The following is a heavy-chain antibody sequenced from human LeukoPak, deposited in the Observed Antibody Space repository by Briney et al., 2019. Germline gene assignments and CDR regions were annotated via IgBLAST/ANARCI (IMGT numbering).Heavy chain of an antibody. CDR1: GYTFTSYG. Sequence: ASVKVSCKASGYTFTSYGISWVRQAPGQGLEWMGWISAYNGNTNYAQKLQGRVTMTTDTSTSTAYMELRSLRSDDTAVYYCARDAEYYDFWSGYRDYWGQGTLVTVSS. CDR2: ISAYNGNT. D-gene: IGHD3-3*01. J-gene: IGHJ4*02. V-gene: IGHV1-18*01. CDR3: ARDAEYYDFWSGYRDY.